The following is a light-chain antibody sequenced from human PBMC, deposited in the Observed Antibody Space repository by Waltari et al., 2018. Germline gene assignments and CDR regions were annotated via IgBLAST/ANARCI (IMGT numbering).Light chain of an antibody. CDR1: QSVSSSY. Sequence: EIVLTQSPGTLSLSPGERATLSCRASQSVSSSYLAWYQQKPGQAPRLRIYCAPSRATGIPDRFSGRGSGTDFTLTISRLEPEDFAVYYCQQYGSSPRTFGQGTKEEIK. CDR2: CAP. CDR3: QQYGSSPRT. V-gene: IGKV3-20*01. J-gene: IGKJ1*01.